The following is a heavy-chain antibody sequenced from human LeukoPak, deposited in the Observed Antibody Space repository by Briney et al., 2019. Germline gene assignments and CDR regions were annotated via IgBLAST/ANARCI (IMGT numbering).Heavy chain of an antibody. J-gene: IGHJ4*02. Sequence: AGSLRLSCAASGFTFSAYWMSWLRQGPGRGLEWVASIKQDGGEKYYVDSVMGRFTISKDNAKNSLYLQMNSLRVEDTAVYYCARDMHSSYEYWGQGTLVSVSS. D-gene: IGHD2-2*01. CDR1: GFTFSAYW. CDR2: IKQDGGEK. V-gene: IGHV3-7*05. CDR3: ARDMHSSYEY.